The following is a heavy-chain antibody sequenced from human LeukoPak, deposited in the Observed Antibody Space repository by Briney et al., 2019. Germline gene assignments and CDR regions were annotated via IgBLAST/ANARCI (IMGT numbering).Heavy chain of an antibody. J-gene: IGHJ4*02. V-gene: IGHV3-33*01. CDR3: WRGNFPNCNGDCFDS. Sequence: PGRSLRLSCAVSGFPFSKYCMHWVRQAPGKGLEWVTVNWLDGSEKLYADSVKGRFTISRDDSRNTVFLQMNSLRVEYTAVYYCWRGNFPNCNGDCFDSWGQGTLVTVSS. D-gene: IGHD2-21*02. CDR2: NWLDGSEK. CDR1: GFPFSKYC.